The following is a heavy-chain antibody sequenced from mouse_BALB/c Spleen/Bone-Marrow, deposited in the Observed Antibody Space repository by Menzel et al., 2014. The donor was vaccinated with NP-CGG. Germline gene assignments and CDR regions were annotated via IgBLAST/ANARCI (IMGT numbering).Heavy chain of an antibody. V-gene: IGHV5-9-2*01. CDR3: SRHSYYDQTYFSFDC. CDR2: ISGGGRYT. J-gene: IGHJ3*01. Sequence: EVQLQQSGGGLVKSGGSLKLSCAASGFSFSNYGMSWLRQTPGKRLEWVATISGGGRYTFYSDSVKGRFTLSRDNAKNTLYLHMSGLMSENTALYYCSRHSYYDQTYFSFDCWGQGTTVTVSA. D-gene: IGHD2-4*01. CDR1: GFSFSNYG.